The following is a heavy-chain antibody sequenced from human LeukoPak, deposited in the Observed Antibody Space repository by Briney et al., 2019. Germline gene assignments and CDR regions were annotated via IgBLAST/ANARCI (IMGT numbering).Heavy chain of an antibody. CDR3: ARALSMVRGVIIHYYYGLDV. D-gene: IGHD3-10*01. CDR2: IKQDGGEK. J-gene: IGHJ6*02. Sequence: GGSLRLSCAASGFTFSNYWMTWVRQAPGKRLEWVANIKQDGGEKYYVDSVKGRFTISRDNAKNSLYLQMNSLGAEDTAVYYCARALSMVRGVIIHYYYGLDVWGQGTTVTVSS. V-gene: IGHV3-7*01. CDR1: GFTFSNYW.